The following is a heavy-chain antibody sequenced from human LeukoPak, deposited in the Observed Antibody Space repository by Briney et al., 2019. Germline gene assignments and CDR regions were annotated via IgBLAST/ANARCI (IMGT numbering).Heavy chain of an antibody. CDR2: INHSGST. D-gene: IGHD6-19*01. CDR1: GGSFSCYY. CDR3: ARGTSSSGWYYFGY. V-gene: IGHV4-34*01. J-gene: IGHJ4*02. Sequence: SETLSLTCAVYGGSFSCYYWSWIRQPPGKGLEWIGEINHSGSTNYHPSLKSRITISVDTSKTQFSLKLSSVTAADAAVYYCARGTSSSGWYYFGYWGQGTLVTVSS.